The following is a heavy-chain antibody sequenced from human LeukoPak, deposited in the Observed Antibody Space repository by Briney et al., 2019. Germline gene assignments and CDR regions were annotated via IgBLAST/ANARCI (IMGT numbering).Heavy chain of an antibody. V-gene: IGHV3-64D*06. D-gene: IGHD3-10*01. CDR1: GFTFSSYA. CDR3: VPNYGSGSYYPPGFDY. J-gene: IGHJ4*02. Sequence: GGSLRLSCSASGFTFSSYAMHWVRQAPGKGLEYVSAISSNGGSTYYADSVKGRFTISRDNSKNTLYLQMSRLRAEDTAVYYCVPNYGSGSYYPPGFDYWGQGTLVTVSS. CDR2: ISSNGGST.